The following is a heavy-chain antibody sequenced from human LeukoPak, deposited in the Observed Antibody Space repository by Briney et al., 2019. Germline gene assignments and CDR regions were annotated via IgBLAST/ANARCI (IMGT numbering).Heavy chain of an antibody. CDR1: GVSITTTDFD. CDR3: ARFKGGTGFDY. CDR2: ISSSGKA. Sequence: SETQCLTCAVSGVSITTTDFDWAWIRQPPGQGFEWIATISSSGKAYYYPSLMSRVTIFVDTSNNQFSLDVTSVTAADTGLFYCARFKGGTGFDYWGRGILVIVS. J-gene: IGHJ4*02. V-gene: IGHV4-39*01. D-gene: IGHD1-26*01.